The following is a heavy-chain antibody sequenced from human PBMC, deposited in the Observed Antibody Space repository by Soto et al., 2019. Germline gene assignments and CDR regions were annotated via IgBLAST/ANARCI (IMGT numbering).Heavy chain of an antibody. CDR3: ARAPRDWSGGSCYSPLSC. Sequence: EVQLVESGGGLVQPGGSLRLSCAGSGFTFSTYWMNWVRQAPGKGLEWVANINQDGREKYYLDSVKGRFTISRDNAKSSLYLQMNSLRAEDTTVYYRARAPRDWSGGSCYSPLSCWGQGTLVTVSS. D-gene: IGHD2-15*01. V-gene: IGHV3-7*05. J-gene: IGHJ4*02. CDR1: GFTFSTYW. CDR2: INQDGREK.